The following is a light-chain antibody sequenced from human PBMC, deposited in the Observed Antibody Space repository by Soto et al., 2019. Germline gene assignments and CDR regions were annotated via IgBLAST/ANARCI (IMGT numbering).Light chain of an antibody. CDR3: SSNAGSNHLV. CDR2: EVS. Sequence: QSVLTQPPSASGTPGQSVTIPCTGTSSDVGDYNYVSWYQQHPGKAPKLMIYEVSRRPSGVPDRFSGSKSGNTASLTVSGLQAEDEADYYCSSNAGSNHLVFGGGTKVTVL. J-gene: IGLJ2*01. V-gene: IGLV2-8*01. CDR1: SSDVGDYNY.